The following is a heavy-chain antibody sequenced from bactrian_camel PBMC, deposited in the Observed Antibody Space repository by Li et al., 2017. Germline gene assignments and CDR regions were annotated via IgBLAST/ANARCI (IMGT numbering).Heavy chain of an antibody. D-gene: IGHD5*01. CDR3: AADPSRELWVGYPPYKY. Sequence: HVQLVESGGGSVQAGGSLTLACEFSGSTYGNCMGWFRQAPGKEREGVATIDSGGTYYSDSVRGRFTISQDYASKNRLYLQMNSLKPEDTGMYYCAADPSRELWVGYPPYKYWGQGTQVTVS. V-gene: IGHV3S55*01. J-gene: IGHJ4*01. CDR2: IDSGGT. CDR1: GSTYGNC.